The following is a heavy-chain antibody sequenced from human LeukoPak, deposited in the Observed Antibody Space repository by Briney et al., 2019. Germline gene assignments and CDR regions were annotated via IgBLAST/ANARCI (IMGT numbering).Heavy chain of an antibody. CDR3: ARETSQKGAHYMDV. CDR2: IYTSGST. D-gene: IGHD3-16*01. J-gene: IGHJ6*03. Sequence: SETLSLTCTVSGNSISSGDNYWSWIRQPAGKGLEWIGRIYTSGSTNYNPSLKSRVTISVDTSKNQFSLKLSSVAAADTAVYYCARETSQKGAHYMDVWGKGTTVTISS. V-gene: IGHV4-61*02. CDR1: GNSISSGDNY.